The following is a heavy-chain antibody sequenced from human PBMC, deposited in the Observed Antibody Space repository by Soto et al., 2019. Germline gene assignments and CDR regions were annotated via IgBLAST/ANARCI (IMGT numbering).Heavy chain of an antibody. CDR2: INAGNGNT. CDR1: GYTFTSYA. CDR3: ARVKQWLVDFDY. D-gene: IGHD6-19*01. V-gene: IGHV1-3*01. Sequence: GASVKVSCKASGYTFTSYAMHWVRQAPGQRLEWMGWINAGNGNTKYSQKFQGRVTITRDTSASTAYMELSSLRSEDTAVYYCARVKQWLVDFDYWGQGTLVTVSS. J-gene: IGHJ4*02.